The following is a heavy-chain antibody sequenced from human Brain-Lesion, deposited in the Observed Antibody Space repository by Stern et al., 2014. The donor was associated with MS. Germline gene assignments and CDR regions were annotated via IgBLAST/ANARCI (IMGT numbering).Heavy chain of an antibody. CDR3: ARAVRNQLLSEY. J-gene: IGHJ4*02. D-gene: IGHD2-2*01. V-gene: IGHV1-8*01. CDR2: MKPYSGNT. CDR1: GYTFSSYD. Sequence: QVQLVQSGAEVKKPGASVKVSCKASGYTFSSYDITWVRQASGHGLEWMGGMKPYSGNTGYAQNVKGRVSMTSDPSISTVYMELTSLTSDDTAVYFCARAVRNQLLSEYWGQGTLVTVSS.